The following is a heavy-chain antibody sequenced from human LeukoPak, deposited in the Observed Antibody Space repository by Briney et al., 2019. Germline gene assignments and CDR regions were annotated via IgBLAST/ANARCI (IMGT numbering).Heavy chain of an antibody. V-gene: IGHV3-53*01. D-gene: IGHD4-17*01. Sequence: GGSLTLACAPSGLRLSSTDVTCVRHARGKGLEWLLVIYRGSGTNYANSLKGRYSISRDNSKNSLYLQMNSLRAEDTAVYYCVGEGKYWGQGTLVTVSS. J-gene: IGHJ4*02. CDR2: IYRGSGT. CDR3: VGEGKY. CDR1: GLRLSSTD.